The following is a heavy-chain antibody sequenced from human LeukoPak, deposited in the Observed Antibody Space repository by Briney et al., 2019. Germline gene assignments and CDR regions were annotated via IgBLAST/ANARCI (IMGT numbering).Heavy chain of an antibody. Sequence: SETLSLTCAVSGRSISSNNYYWGWIRQPPGKGLEWIGNIYYSGSTYYNPSLKSRVTISVDTSKNQFSLKLSSVTAADTAVFYCARRQWLVSDFDYWGQGTLVTVSS. CDR3: ARRQWLVSDFDY. V-gene: IGHV4-39*07. D-gene: IGHD6-19*01. CDR1: GRSISSNNYY. J-gene: IGHJ4*02. CDR2: IYYSGST.